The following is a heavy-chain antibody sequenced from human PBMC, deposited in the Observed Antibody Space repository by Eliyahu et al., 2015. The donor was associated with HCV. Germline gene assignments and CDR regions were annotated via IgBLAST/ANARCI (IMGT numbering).Heavy chain of an antibody. J-gene: IGHJ4*02. CDR1: GXSFSGYY. CDR2: IIHSGNT. V-gene: IGHV4-34*01. D-gene: IGHD1-26*01. CDR3: ARGVGARTPIDY. Sequence: QVQLQQWGAGLLKPSETLSLTCAVYGXSFSGYYWSWIRQPPGKGLEWIGEIIHSGNTNYNPSLKSRVTISVDTPKNQFSLKLSSVTAADTAVYYCARGVGARTPIDYWGQGTLVTVSS.